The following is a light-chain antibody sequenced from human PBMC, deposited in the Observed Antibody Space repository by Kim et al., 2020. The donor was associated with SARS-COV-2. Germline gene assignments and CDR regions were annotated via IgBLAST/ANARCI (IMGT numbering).Light chain of an antibody. J-gene: IGLJ3*02. CDR1: NSDVGGYNY. V-gene: IGLV2-14*03. CDR3: SSYTNRDTLV. Sequence: GQSITISCTGTNSDVGGYNYVSWYQQHPGKAPKVLIYDVTTRPSGISSRFSGSKSGNTASLTIFGLQAEDEADYYCSSYTNRDTLVFGGGTQLTVL. CDR2: DVT.